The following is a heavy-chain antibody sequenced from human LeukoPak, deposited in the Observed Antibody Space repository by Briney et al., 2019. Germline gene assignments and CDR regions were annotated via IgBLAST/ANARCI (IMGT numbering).Heavy chain of an antibody. D-gene: IGHD4-4*01. J-gene: IGHJ4*02. Sequence: GGSPRLSCAASGFTFSSYAMSWVRQAPGRGLEWVSAISGSGGSTYYADSVKGRFTISRDNSKNTLYLQMNSLRAEDTAVYYCAKFGSNYGTFDYWGQGTLVTVSS. CDR1: GFTFSSYA. CDR2: ISGSGGST. CDR3: AKFGSNYGTFDY. V-gene: IGHV3-23*01.